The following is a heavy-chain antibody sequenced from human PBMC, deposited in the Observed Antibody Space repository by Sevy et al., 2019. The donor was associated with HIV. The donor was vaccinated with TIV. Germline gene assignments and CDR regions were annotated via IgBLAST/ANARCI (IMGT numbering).Heavy chain of an antibody. CDR3: ARDTRYDFWSGYYTEDNTLFDY. Sequence: GGSLRLSCAASGFTFSSYSMNWVRQAPGKGLEWVSYISSSSSTIYYADSVKGRFTISRDNAKNSLYLQMNSLRDEATAVYYCARDTRYDFWSGYYTEDNTLFDYWGQGTLVTVSS. J-gene: IGHJ4*02. CDR2: ISSSSSTI. V-gene: IGHV3-48*02. CDR1: GFTFSSYS. D-gene: IGHD3-3*01.